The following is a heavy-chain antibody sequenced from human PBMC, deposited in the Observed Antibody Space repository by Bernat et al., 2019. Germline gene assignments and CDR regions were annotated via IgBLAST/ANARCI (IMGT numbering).Heavy chain of an antibody. CDR3: ARDEAAAVDY. J-gene: IGHJ4*02. V-gene: IGHV3-74*01. D-gene: IGHD6-13*01. CDR2: INSDGSST. CDR1: GFTFSTYW. Sequence: EVQLVESGGGLVQPGGSLRLSCAASGFTFSTYWMHWVRQAPGKGLVWVSRINSDGSSTSYADSEKGRFTISRDNAKNTMYLHMNSLRTEDTAVYYCARDEAAAVDYWGQGTLVTVSS.